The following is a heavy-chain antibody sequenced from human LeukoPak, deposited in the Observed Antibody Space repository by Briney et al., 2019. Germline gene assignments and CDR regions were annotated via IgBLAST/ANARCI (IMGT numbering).Heavy chain of an antibody. CDR2: ISAYNGNT. D-gene: IGHD3-10*01. V-gene: IGHV1-18*01. CDR1: GYTFTNYG. Sequence: ASVKVSCKASGYTFTNYGFSWVRQAPGQGLEWMGWISAYNGNTNYAHKLQGRVTMTTDTSTSTAYMELRGLRFDDTAMYYCARDLAGDYGDYWGQGTLVTVSS. CDR3: ARDLAGDYGDY. J-gene: IGHJ4*02.